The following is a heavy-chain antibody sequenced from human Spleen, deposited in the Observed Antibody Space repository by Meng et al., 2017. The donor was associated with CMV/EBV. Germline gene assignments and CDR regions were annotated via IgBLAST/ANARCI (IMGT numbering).Heavy chain of an antibody. CDR3: ARGPRNHGMDV. J-gene: IGHJ6*02. Sequence: SVKVSCKASGGTFSSYTITWMRQAPGQGLEWMGRIIPILGIGNYAQKFQGRVTITADTSTSTAYMELSSLKSEETAVYYCARGPRNHGMDVWGQGTTVTVSS. CDR1: GGTFSSYT. V-gene: IGHV1-69*02. CDR2: IIPILGIG.